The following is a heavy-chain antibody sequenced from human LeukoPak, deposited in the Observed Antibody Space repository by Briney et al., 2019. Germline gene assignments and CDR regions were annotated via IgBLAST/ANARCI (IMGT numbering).Heavy chain of an antibody. V-gene: IGHV3-48*01. CDR3: ARYYNITI. CDR1: GFTFSSYS. J-gene: IGHJ4*02. D-gene: IGHD3-9*01. CDR2: ISSGSSTI. Sequence: GGSLRLSCAASGFTFSSYSMNWVRQAPGKELEWVSYISSGSSTIYYADSVKGRFTISRDNAKNSLYLQMNSLRAEDTAVYYCARYYNITIWGQGTLVTVSS.